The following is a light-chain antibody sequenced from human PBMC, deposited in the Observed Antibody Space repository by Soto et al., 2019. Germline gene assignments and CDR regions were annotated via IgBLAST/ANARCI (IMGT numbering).Light chain of an antibody. CDR1: QRVSSN. Sequence: EVEMTQSPATVSVSPGERVTLSCRASQRVSSNVAWYQQKPGQAPRVLIFGASTRATGTPARFSGSGSGTEFTLTISSLQPEDFAVYYCQQYNIWPPYTFGQGTKVEIK. CDR2: GAS. CDR3: QQYNIWPPYT. J-gene: IGKJ2*01. V-gene: IGKV3-15*01.